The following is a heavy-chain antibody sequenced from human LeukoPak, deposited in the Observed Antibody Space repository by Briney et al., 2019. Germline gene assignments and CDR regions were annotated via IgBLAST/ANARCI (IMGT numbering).Heavy chain of an antibody. D-gene: IGHD2-2*01. Sequence: ASVKVSCKASGGTFSSYAISWVRQAPGQGLEWMGGIIPIFGTANYAQKFQGRVTITADESTSTAYMELSSLRSVDTAVYYCARDGDPIVVVPAALEPWGQGTLVTVSS. J-gene: IGHJ5*02. CDR1: GGTFSSYA. V-gene: IGHV1-69*01. CDR2: IIPIFGTA. CDR3: ARDGDPIVVVPAALEP.